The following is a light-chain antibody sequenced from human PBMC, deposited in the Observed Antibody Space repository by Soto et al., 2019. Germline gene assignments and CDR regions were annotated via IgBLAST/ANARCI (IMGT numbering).Light chain of an antibody. CDR2: KAS. CDR1: QSISTR. J-gene: IGKJ4*01. CDR3: QQYNTYPLT. Sequence: DIQMTQSPSTLSASVGDRVTITCRASQSISTRLAWYQQKPGKAPKLLIDKASSLESGVPSRFSGSGSGTEFTLTISSLQPDDCATYYCQQYNTYPLTFGGGTAVEIK. V-gene: IGKV1-5*03.